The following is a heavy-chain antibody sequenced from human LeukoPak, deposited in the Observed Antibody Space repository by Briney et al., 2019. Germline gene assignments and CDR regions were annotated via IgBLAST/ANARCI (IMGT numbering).Heavy chain of an antibody. Sequence: PEASVKVSCKASGYTFAGYYMHWVRQAPGQGLEWMGWINPNSGGTNYAQKFQGRVTITRDTSISTAYMELSSLRSEDTAVYYCARATRYYYDSSGYYLGWFDPWGQGTLVTVSS. CDR1: GYTFAGYY. CDR2: INPNSGGT. J-gene: IGHJ5*02. V-gene: IGHV1-2*02. D-gene: IGHD3-22*01. CDR3: ARATRYYYDSSGYYLGWFDP.